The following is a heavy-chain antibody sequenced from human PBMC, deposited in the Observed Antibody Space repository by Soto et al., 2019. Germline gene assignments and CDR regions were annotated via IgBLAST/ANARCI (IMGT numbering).Heavy chain of an antibody. Sequence: QLQLQESGSGLVKPSQTLSLTCAVSGGSISSGGYSWSWIRQPPGKGLEWIGYIYHSGSTYYNPSPKSRVTISVDRSKNQFSLKLSSVTAADTAVYYCARSTTVTGLFDYWGQGTLVTVSS. D-gene: IGHD4-17*01. CDR3: ARSTTVTGLFDY. V-gene: IGHV4-30-2*01. CDR1: GGSISSGGYS. CDR2: IYHSGST. J-gene: IGHJ4*02.